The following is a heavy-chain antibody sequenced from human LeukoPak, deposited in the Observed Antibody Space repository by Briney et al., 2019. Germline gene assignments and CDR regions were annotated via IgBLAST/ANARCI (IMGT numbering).Heavy chain of an antibody. CDR1: GFTSSNYG. J-gene: IGHJ4*02. CDR3: AKDRTAGYDGLVDY. Sequence: PGGSLRLSCAASGFTSSNYGMHWVRQAPGKGLEWVAVISYDGSNKYYTDSVKGRFTISRDNSKNTLYLQMNSLRAEDTAVYYCAKDRTAGYDGLVDYWGQGTLVTVSS. CDR2: ISYDGSNK. D-gene: IGHD5-12*01. V-gene: IGHV3-30*18.